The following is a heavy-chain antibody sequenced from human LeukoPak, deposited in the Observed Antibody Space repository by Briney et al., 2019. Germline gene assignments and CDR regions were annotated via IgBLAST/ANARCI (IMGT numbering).Heavy chain of an antibody. D-gene: IGHD3-22*01. Sequence: PGGSLRLSCAASGFTFSSYWMSWIRQPPGKGLEWIGDIYYSGSTNYNPSLNSRVTISLDTSKNQFSLNLRSVTAADTAVYYCAKDDRSGYSTLGYWGQGTLVTVSS. CDR2: IYYSGST. CDR3: AKDDRSGYSTLGY. J-gene: IGHJ4*02. CDR1: GFTFSSYW. V-gene: IGHV4-59*01.